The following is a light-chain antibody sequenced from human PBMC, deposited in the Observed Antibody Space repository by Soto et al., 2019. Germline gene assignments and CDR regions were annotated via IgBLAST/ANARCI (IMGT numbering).Light chain of an antibody. CDR3: QQYNNWPPWT. CDR1: QSISSH. CDR2: DAS. J-gene: IGKJ1*01. V-gene: IGKV3D-15*01. Sequence: EIVLTQSPASLSLSPGERATLSCRASQSISSHLAWYQQKPGQSPRLLIYDASTRAAGIPVRFSGSGSVTEFSLTISSLQSEDFAVYYCQQYNNWPPWTFGQGTKVDIK.